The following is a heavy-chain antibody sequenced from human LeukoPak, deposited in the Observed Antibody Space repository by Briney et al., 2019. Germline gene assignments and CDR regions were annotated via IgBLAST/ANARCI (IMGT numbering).Heavy chain of an antibody. CDR1: GFTFSSYW. V-gene: IGHV3-30*02. CDR2: IRYDGSKK. J-gene: IGHJ6*03. Sequence: TGGSLRLSCEASGFTFSSYWMSWVRQAPGKGLEWVAFIRYDGSKKYYADSVKGRFTISRDNSKNTLYLQMNSLRAEDTAVYYCARDSSKSTDYYYYMDVWGKGTTVTVSS. CDR3: ARDSSKSTDYYYYMDV. D-gene: IGHD5/OR15-5a*01.